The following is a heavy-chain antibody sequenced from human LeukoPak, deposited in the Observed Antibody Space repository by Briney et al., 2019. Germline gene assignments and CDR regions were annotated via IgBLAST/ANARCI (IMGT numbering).Heavy chain of an antibody. CDR3: AKGRCSRTICSFEN. Sequence: GASLRLSCAASGSTFSSYAMNWVRQAPGKGLEWVSTITDSGGTTSYADSVKGRFTISRDNYKTTLYLQMNSLRAEDTALYYCAKGRCSRTICSFENWGQGTLVTVSS. CDR2: ITDSGGTT. D-gene: IGHD2-2*01. CDR1: GSTFSSYA. J-gene: IGHJ4*02. V-gene: IGHV3-23*01.